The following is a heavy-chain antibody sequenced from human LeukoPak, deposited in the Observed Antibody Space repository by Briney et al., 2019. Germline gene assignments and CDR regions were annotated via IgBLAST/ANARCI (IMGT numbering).Heavy chain of an antibody. CDR2: ISGSGGST. D-gene: IGHD6-19*01. Sequence: GGSLRLSCAASGFTFSSYAMSWVRQAPGKGLEWVSAISGSGGSTYYADSVKGRFTISRDNSKNMLYLQMNSLRAEDTAVYYCAKSHDDHLGIAVAGITFDYWGQGTLVTVSS. V-gene: IGHV3-23*01. J-gene: IGHJ4*02. CDR1: GFTFSSYA. CDR3: AKSHDDHLGIAVAGITFDY.